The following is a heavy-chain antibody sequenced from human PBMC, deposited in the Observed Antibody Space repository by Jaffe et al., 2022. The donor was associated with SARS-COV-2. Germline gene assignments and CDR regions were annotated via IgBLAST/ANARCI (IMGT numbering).Heavy chain of an antibody. V-gene: IGHV3-7*01. J-gene: IGHJ4*02. CDR2: IKQDGSEK. CDR3: AREDYYDSSGFDY. Sequence: EVQLVESGGGLVQPGGSLRLSCAASGFTFSSYWMSWVRQAPGKGLEWVANIKQDGSEKYYVDSVKGRFTISRDNAKNSLYLQMNSLRAEDTAVYYCAREDYYDSSGFDYWGQGTLVTVSS. CDR1: GFTFSSYW. D-gene: IGHD3-22*01.